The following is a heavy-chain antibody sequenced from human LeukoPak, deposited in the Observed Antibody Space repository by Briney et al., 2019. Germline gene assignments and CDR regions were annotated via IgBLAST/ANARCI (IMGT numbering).Heavy chain of an antibody. CDR2: ISWNSGSI. J-gene: IGHJ4*02. CDR1: GFTFDDYA. D-gene: IGHD1-26*01. Sequence: PGGSLRLSCAASGFTFDDYAMHWVRQAPGKGLEWVSGISWNSGSIGYADSVKGRFTISRDNAKNSLYLQMNSLRAEDMALYYCAKDRNSGSYTFFDYWGQGTLVTVSS. V-gene: IGHV3-9*03. CDR3: AKDRNSGSYTFFDY.